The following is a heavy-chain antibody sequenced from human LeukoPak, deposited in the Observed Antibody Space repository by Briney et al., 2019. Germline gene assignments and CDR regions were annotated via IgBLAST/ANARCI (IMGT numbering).Heavy chain of an antibody. V-gene: IGHV1-2*02. Sequence: GASVKVSCKASGYTFTGYYMHWVRQAPGQGLEWMGWINPNSGGTNYAQKFQGRVTMTRDTSISTAYMELGRLRSDDTAVYYCARDYSSSWSMFDYWGQGTLVTVSS. D-gene: IGHD6-13*01. CDR3: ARDYSSSWSMFDY. J-gene: IGHJ4*02. CDR2: INPNSGGT. CDR1: GYTFTGYY.